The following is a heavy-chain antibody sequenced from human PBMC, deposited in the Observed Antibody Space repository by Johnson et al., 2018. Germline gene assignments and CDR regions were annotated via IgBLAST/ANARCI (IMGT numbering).Heavy chain of an antibody. V-gene: IGHV1-69*12. CDR1: GGTFSSYT. CDR2: IIPIFGTA. CDR3: AGVAGTYCGGDGPYDAFDI. D-gene: IGHD2-21*02. J-gene: IGHJ3*02. Sequence: QVQLVQSGAEVKKPGSSVKVSCKASGGTFSSYTISWVRQAPGQGLEWMGGIIPIFGTANYAQKFQGRVTITADESTSPAYMELSSLRSEDPAVYYCAGVAGTYCGGDGPYDAFDIWGQGTMVTVSS.